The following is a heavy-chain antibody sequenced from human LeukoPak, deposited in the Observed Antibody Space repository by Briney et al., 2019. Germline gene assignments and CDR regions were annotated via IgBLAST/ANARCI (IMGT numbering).Heavy chain of an antibody. V-gene: IGHV4-34*01. CDR3: ARVIQLWLRGYYYYYMDV. Sequence: SETLSLTCTVSGGSISSYYWSWIRQPPGKGLEWIGEINHSGSTNYNPSLKSRVTISVDTSKNQFSLKLSSVTAADTAVYYCARVIQLWLRGYYYYYMDVWGKGTTVTVSS. CDR2: INHSGST. J-gene: IGHJ6*03. D-gene: IGHD5-18*01. CDR1: GGSISSYY.